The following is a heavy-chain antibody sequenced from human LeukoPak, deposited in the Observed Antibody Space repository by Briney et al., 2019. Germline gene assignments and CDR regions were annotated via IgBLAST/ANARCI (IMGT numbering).Heavy chain of an antibody. Sequence: GGSLRLSCAASGLTFSDYYMTWIRQAPGKGLEWVSSTSGTGTTIYSADSVRGRFTVSRDNARNSLFLHMNSLRAEDTAVYYCAVQITMIVVVPYFDYWGQGTLVTVSS. CDR3: AVQITMIVVVPYFDY. CDR1: GLTFSDYY. D-gene: IGHD3-22*01. CDR2: TSGTGTTI. V-gene: IGHV3-11*04. J-gene: IGHJ4*02.